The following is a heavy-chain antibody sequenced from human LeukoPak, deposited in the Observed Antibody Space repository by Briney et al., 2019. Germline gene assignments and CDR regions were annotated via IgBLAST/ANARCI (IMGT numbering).Heavy chain of an antibody. D-gene: IGHD3-3*01. CDR2: INHSGST. CDR1: GGSFSGYY. CDR3: ARGPLYTIFGVVIKNRWFDP. Sequence: PSETLSLTCAVYGGSFSGYYWSWIRQPPGKGLEWIGEINHSGSTNYNPSLKSRVTISVDTSKNRFSLKLSSVTAADTAVYYCARGPLYTIFGVVIKNRWFDPWGQGTLVTVSS. J-gene: IGHJ5*02. V-gene: IGHV4-34*01.